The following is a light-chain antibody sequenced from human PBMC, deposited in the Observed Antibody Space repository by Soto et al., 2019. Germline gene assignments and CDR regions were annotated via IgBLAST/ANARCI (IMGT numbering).Light chain of an antibody. V-gene: IGKV2-28*01. CDR1: QSLLHTNGYNY. Sequence: DVVMTQSPLSLPVTPGEPASISCRSSQSLLHTNGYNYLHWYLQKPGQSTQLLIYVGSNRASGVPGRLSGSGSGTDFTPKISEVETEDVGVYYCMQALQTPWTFGHGTKVEIK. J-gene: IGKJ1*01. CDR2: VGS. CDR3: MQALQTPWT.